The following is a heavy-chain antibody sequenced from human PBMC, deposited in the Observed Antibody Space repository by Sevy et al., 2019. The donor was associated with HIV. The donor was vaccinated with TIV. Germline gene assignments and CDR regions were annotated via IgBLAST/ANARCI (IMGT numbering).Heavy chain of an antibody. D-gene: IGHD4-17*01. V-gene: IGHV3-30*04. CDR1: GFTFSIYA. J-gene: IGHJ6*02. Sequence: GGSLRLSCAASGFTFSIYAIHWVRQAPGKGLEWVAVISYDGSKKYYVHSVKGRFTISRDNSKNTLYLQMNSLRPEDTAVYYCARDLPSAVTNPFYYYGMDVWGQGTTVTVSS. CDR2: ISYDGSKK. CDR3: ARDLPSAVTNPFYYYGMDV.